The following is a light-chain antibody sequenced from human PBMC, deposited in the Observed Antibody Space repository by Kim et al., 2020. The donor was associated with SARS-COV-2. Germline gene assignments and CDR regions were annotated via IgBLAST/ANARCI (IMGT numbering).Light chain of an antibody. CDR1: QSVSSNY. Sequence: SPGERATLTCRASQSVSSNYLAWYQQKPGQAPRLLIYGASSRATGIPDMFSGSGSGTDFTLTINRLEPEDCAVYYCQQYSSSPETFGQGTKVDIK. V-gene: IGKV3-20*01. CDR2: GAS. J-gene: IGKJ1*01. CDR3: QQYSSSPET.